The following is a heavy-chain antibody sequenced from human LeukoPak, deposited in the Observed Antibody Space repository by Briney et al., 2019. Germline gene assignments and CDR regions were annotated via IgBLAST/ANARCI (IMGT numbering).Heavy chain of an antibody. J-gene: IGHJ3*02. CDR1: GFTFSSYS. CDR3: ARDRVATRPDAFDI. Sequence: GGPLRLSCAASGFTFSSYSMNWVRQAPGKGLEWVSYISSSSTIYYADSVKGRFTISRDNAKNSLYLQMNSLRAEDTAVYYCARDRVATRPDAFDIWGQGTMVTVSS. CDR2: ISSSSTI. V-gene: IGHV3-48*04. D-gene: IGHD5-12*01.